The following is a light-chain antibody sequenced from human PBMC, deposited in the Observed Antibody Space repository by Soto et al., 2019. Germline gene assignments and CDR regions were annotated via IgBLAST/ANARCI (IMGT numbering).Light chain of an antibody. V-gene: IGKV3-15*01. CDR2: GAS. CDR1: ESVNRN. CDR3: QQYQDWPPIT. Sequence: DIVLTQSPATLSVSPGERATLSCRASESVNRNLAWYQQKPGQAPRLLIYGASTRATGIPARFSGSGSGTHFSLTISSLLSEDFAVYYCQQYQDWPPITFGPGTKVVSN. J-gene: IGKJ3*01.